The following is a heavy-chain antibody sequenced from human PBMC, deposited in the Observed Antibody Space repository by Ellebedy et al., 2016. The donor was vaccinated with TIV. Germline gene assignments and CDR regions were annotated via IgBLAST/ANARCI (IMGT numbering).Heavy chain of an antibody. CDR2: INTDVSST. Sequence: GESLKISCAASGFTFSNYWMHWVRQAPGKGLVWVSRINTDVSSTSYAGSVKGRFTISRDNAENTLYLQMNSLTAEDTAVYYCARGASWELRAPYYYYGMDVWGQGTTVTVSS. CDR1: GFTFSNYW. CDR3: ARGASWELRAPYYYYGMDV. J-gene: IGHJ6*02. D-gene: IGHD1-26*01. V-gene: IGHV3-74*01.